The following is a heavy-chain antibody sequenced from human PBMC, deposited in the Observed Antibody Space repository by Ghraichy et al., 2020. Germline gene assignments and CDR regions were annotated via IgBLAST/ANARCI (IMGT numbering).Heavy chain of an antibody. CDR1: GFTFSSYA. D-gene: IGHD3-22*01. Sequence: GGSLRLSCAASGFTFSSYAMSWVRQAPGKGLEWVSAISGSGGSTYYADSVKGRFTISRDNSKNTLYLQMNSLRAEDTAVYYCAKNSVATGSGSYYWGGNYYYYYGMDVWGQGTTVTVSS. V-gene: IGHV3-23*01. CDR3: AKNSVATGSGSYYWGGNYYYYYGMDV. J-gene: IGHJ6*02. CDR2: ISGSGGST.